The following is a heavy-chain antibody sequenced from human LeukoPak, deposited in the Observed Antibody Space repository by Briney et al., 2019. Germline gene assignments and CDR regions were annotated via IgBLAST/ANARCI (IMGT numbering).Heavy chain of an antibody. Sequence: PGGSLTLSCPASRCTFSSYARSWVRQAPGKGLEWVSAISGSGGSTYYADSVKGRFTISRDNYKNTLYLQMNSLRAEDTAVYYCAKVVSSGYPDYWGQGTLVTVSS. CDR3: AKVVSSGYPDY. V-gene: IGHV3-23*01. CDR1: RCTFSSYA. CDR2: ISGSGGST. D-gene: IGHD3-22*01. J-gene: IGHJ4*02.